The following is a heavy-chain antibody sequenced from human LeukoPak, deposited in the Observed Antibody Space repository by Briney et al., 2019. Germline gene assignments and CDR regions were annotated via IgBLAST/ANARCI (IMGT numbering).Heavy chain of an antibody. CDR1: GGSISSGGYY. CDR3: ARVGGYCSSTSCDAFDI. J-gene: IGHJ3*02. V-gene: IGHV4-31*03. D-gene: IGHD2-2*01. CDR2: IYYSGST. Sequence: PSETLSLTCTVSGGSISSGGYYWSWIRQHPGKGLEWIGYIYYSGSTYYNPSLKSRVTISVDTSKNQFSLKLSSVTAADTAAYYCARVGGYCSSTSCDAFDIWGQGTMVTVSS.